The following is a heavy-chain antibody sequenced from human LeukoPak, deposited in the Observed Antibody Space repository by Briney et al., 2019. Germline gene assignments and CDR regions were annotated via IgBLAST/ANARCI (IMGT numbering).Heavy chain of an antibody. V-gene: IGHV4-59*01. J-gene: IGHJ6*02. CDR2: IYYSGST. D-gene: IGHD3-16*01. Sequence: SETLSLTCTVSGGSISSYYWSWIRQPPGKGLEWIGYIYYSGSTNYDPSLKSRVTISVDTSKNQFSLKLSSVTAADTAVYYCARHQGEVHYYYGMAVWGQGTTVTVSS. CDR1: GGSISSYY. CDR3: ARHQGEVHYYYGMAV.